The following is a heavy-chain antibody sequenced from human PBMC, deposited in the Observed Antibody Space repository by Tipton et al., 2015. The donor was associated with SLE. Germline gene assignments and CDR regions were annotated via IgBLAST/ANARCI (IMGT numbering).Heavy chain of an antibody. V-gene: IGHV3-9*01. D-gene: IGHD6-13*01. CDR1: GFTFDDYA. Sequence: LRLSCAASGFTFDDYAMHWVRQAPGKGLEWVSGISWNSGSIGYADSVKGRFTISRDNAKNSLYLQMNSLRAEDTALYYCAKESYSSSWPLFDYWGQGTLVTVSS. CDR3: AKESYSSSWPLFDY. CDR2: ISWNSGSI. J-gene: IGHJ4*02.